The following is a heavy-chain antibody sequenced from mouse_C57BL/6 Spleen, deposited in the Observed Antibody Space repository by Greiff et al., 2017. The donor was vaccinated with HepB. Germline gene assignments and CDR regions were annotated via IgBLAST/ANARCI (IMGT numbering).Heavy chain of an antibody. J-gene: IGHJ3*01. CDR2: IYPGDGDT. V-gene: IGHV1-80*01. CDR1: GYAFSSYW. Sequence: QVQLKQSGAELVKPGASVKISCKASGYAFSSYWMNWVKQRPGKGLEWIGQIYPGDGDTNYNGKFKGKATLTADKSSSTAYMQLSSLTSEDSAVYFCARFPYDYDNDNQAWFAYWGQGTLVTVSA. CDR3: ARFPYDYDNDNQAWFAY. D-gene: IGHD2-4*01.